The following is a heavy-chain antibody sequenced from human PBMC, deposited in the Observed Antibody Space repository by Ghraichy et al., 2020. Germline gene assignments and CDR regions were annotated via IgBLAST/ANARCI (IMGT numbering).Heavy chain of an antibody. J-gene: IGHJ4*02. Sequence: GGSLRLSCAASGFTFGSNWMTWVRQAPGTGLEWVVNITQDGSEKYYVGSVKGRFSISRDNAKNSLYLQMNSLRDEDTAVYYCARAGHRVGPYLDYWGQGTLVTVSS. V-gene: IGHV3-7*01. CDR3: ARAGHRVGPYLDY. CDR2: ITQDGSEK. D-gene: IGHD1-26*01. CDR1: GFTFGSNW.